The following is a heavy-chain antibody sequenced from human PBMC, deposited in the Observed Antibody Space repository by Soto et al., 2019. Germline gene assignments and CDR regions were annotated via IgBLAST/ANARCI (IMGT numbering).Heavy chain of an antibody. CDR2: IYYSGSGST. V-gene: IGHV4-39*01. CDR1: GGSISSRSYY. CDR3: ARHKGDPPFDY. J-gene: IGHJ4*02. Sequence: SETLSLTCTVSGGSISSRSYYWGWIRQPPGKGLEWIGSIYYSGSGSTYYNPSLKSRVTISVDTSKSQFSLKLSSVTAADTAVYYCARHKGDPPFDYWGQGTLVTVSS.